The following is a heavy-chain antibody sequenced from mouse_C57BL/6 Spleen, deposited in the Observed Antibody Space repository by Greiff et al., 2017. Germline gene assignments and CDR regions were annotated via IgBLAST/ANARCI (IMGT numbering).Heavy chain of an antibody. D-gene: IGHD2-3*01. CDR3: TRGDDGYYPAWFAY. CDR2: IDPETGGT. J-gene: IGHJ3*01. Sequence: QVQLKESGAELVRPGASVTLSCKASGYTFTDYEMHWVKQTPVHGLEWIGAIDPETGGTAYNQKFKGKAILTADKSSSTAYMERRSLTSEYAAVYYCTRGDDGYYPAWFAYWGQGTLVTVSA. CDR1: GYTFTDYE. V-gene: IGHV1-15*01.